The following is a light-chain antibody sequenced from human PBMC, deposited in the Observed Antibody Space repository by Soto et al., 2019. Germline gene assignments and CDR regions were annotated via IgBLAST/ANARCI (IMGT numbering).Light chain of an antibody. V-gene: IGKV1-39*01. CDR3: QQYYTTPT. J-gene: IGKJ5*01. CDR2: AAS. Sequence: DIQMTQSPSSLSASVGDRVTITCRSSQTISIYVNWYQQKPGKAPNLIIFAASTLQSGVPSRFSGSGAGTDFSLTISSLQPEDFANYYCQQYYTTPTFGQGYRLDIK. CDR1: QTISIY.